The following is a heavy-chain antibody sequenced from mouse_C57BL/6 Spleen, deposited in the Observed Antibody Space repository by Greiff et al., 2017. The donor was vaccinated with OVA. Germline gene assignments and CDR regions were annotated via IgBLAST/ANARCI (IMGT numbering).Heavy chain of an antibody. V-gene: IGHV1-81*01. D-gene: IGHD1-1*01. J-gene: IGHJ2*01. Sequence: QVQLKESGAELARPGASVKLSCKASGYTFTSYGISWVKQRTGQGLEWIGEIYPRSGNTYYNEKFKGKATLTADKSSSTAYMELRSLTSEDSAVYFCARRDGSSTGDYWGQGTTLTVSS. CDR3: ARRDGSSTGDY. CDR2: IYPRSGNT. CDR1: GYTFTSYG.